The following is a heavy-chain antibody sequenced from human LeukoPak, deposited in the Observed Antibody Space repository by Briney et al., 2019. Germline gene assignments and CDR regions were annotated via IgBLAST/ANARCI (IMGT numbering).Heavy chain of an antibody. D-gene: IGHD6-19*01. CDR2: IKQDGSEK. J-gene: IGHJ4*02. Sequence: GGSLRLSCAASEFTFSTYWMSWVRQAPGKGLEWVANIKQDGSEKYYVDSVKGRFTISRDNAKNSLYLQMNSLRAEDTAVYYCARGSSGWYSVAYWGQGTLVTVSS. CDR3: ARGSSGWYSVAY. CDR1: EFTFSTYW. V-gene: IGHV3-7*03.